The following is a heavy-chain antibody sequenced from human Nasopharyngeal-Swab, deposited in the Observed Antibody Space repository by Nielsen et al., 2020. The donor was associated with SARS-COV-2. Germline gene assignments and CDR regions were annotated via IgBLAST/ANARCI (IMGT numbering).Heavy chain of an antibody. CDR1: GFTFSSYG. CDR2: IWYDGSNK. CDR3: ARGPRLLRFLEWLFSLDAFDI. Sequence: GESLKISCAASGFTFSSYGMHWVRQAPGKGLEWVAVIWYDGSNKYYADSVKGRFTISRDNSKNTLYLQMNSLRAEETAVYYCARGPRLLRFLEWLFSLDAFDIWGQGTMVTVSS. V-gene: IGHV3-33*01. D-gene: IGHD3-3*01. J-gene: IGHJ3*02.